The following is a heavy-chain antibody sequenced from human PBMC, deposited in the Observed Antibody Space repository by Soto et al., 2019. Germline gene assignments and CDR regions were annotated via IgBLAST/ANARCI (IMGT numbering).Heavy chain of an antibody. J-gene: IGHJ4*02. D-gene: IGHD3-3*01. V-gene: IGHV1-18*01. Sequence: QVQLVQSGAEVAHPGASVKVSCKSAGYTFSDYGISWVRQAPGQGIEWMGWISAYNGDTNYAHKFQGRVTMTTDTSTSTDYLELRSLRSDDTAVYYCARTERFLEWLSTFDYWGQGNLVTVSS. CDR3: ARTERFLEWLSTFDY. CDR2: ISAYNGDT. CDR1: GYTFSDYG.